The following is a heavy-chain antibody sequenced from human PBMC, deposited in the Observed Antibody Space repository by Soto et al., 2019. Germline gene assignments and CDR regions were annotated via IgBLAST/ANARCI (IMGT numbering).Heavy chain of an antibody. CDR2: ISYDGSNK. J-gene: IGHJ4*01. CDR3: ARDHCNSAIIVVVITNSFDY. Sequence: QVQLVESGGGVVQPGRSLRLSCAASGFTYSSYAMHWVRQAPGKGLERVAVISYDGSNKYYADTVKGRFTISRDNSKNTLYLQMNSLRADDTAVYYCARDHCNSAIIVVVITNSFDYWGHRTLVTVSS. CDR1: GFTYSSYA. V-gene: IGHV3-30-3*01. D-gene: IGHD3-22*01.